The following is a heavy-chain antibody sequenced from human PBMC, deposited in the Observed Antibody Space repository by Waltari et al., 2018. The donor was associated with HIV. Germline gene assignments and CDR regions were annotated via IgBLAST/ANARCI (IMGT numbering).Heavy chain of an antibody. V-gene: IGHV3-30-3*01. CDR3: ARETKYTGEHYPFEN. CDR1: GYVFSDFA. Sequence: QVHLVESGGGVVQPGRSLRLSCVGSGYVFSDFAMHWVRQAPGKGLEWVAMMAYDGSYTHYTDSVKGRFTISRDDLQNTLSLQMNSLGPEDTAVYFCARETKYTGEHYPFENWGQGILVSVSS. CDR2: MAYDGSYT. J-gene: IGHJ4*02. D-gene: IGHD7-27*01.